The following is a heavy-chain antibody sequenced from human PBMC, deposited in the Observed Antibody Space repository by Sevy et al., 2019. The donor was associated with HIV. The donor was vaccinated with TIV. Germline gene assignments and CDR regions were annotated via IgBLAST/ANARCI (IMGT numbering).Heavy chain of an antibody. J-gene: IGHJ4*02. V-gene: IGHV1-18*01. D-gene: IGHD3-22*01. CDR2: ISAYNGNT. CDR1: DYTFSTQG. CDR3: ARDWAPGYYYDAIGVKRDYYFDY. Sequence: ASVKVSCKASDYTFSTQGFNWVRQAPGQGLEWMGWISAYNGNTKYAQKFQGRVTMTTDASTSTAYMELRSLTSDDTAVYYCARDWAPGYYYDAIGVKRDYYFDYWGQGTLVTVSS.